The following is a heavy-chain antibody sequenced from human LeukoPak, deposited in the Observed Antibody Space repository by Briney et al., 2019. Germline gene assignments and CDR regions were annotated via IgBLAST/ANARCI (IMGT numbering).Heavy chain of an antibody. Sequence: GGSLRLSCKTSGLTFSDDWMNWVRQAPGKGLEWVGRIKSKTDGGTTDYAAPVKGRFTISRDDSKNTLYLQMNSLKTEDTAVYYCTTDHPRVVVIPGGIDYWGQGTLVTVSS. CDR2: IKSKTDGGTT. D-gene: IGHD3-22*01. V-gene: IGHV3-15*01. J-gene: IGHJ4*02. CDR3: TTDHPRVVVIPGGIDY. CDR1: GLTFSDDW.